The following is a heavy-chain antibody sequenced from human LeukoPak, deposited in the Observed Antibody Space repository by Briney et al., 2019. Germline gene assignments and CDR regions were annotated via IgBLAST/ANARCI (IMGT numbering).Heavy chain of an antibody. Sequence: ASVTVSCKASGYTFTGYYMHWVRQAPGQGLEWMGWISAYNGNTNYAQKLQGRVTMTTDTSTSTAYMELRSLRSDDTAVYYCARVRVGATYYYYYYMDVWGKGTTVTVSS. CDR3: ARVRVGATYYYYYYMDV. J-gene: IGHJ6*03. V-gene: IGHV1-18*04. D-gene: IGHD1-26*01. CDR2: ISAYNGNT. CDR1: GYTFTGYY.